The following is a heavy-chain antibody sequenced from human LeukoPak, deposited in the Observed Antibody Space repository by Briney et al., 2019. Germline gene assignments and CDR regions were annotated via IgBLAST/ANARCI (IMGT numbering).Heavy chain of an antibody. CDR3: ARENISLLWFGELLGYYFDY. CDR1: GGSISSYY. D-gene: IGHD3-10*01. V-gene: IGHV4-4*07. Sequence: PSETVSLTCTVSGGSISSYYWSWIRQPAGKGLEWIGRIYTSGSTNYNPSLKSRVTMSVDTSKNQFSLKLSSVTAADTAVYYCARENISLLWFGELLGYYFDYWGQGTLVTVSS. J-gene: IGHJ4*02. CDR2: IYTSGST.